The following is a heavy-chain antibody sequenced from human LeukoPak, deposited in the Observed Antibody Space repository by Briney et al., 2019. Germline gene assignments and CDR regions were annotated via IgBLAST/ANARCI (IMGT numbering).Heavy chain of an antibody. CDR3: ARDRGSGSYYENWFDP. Sequence: ASVKVSCKASGYTFTSYYMHWVRQAPGQGLEWMGIINPSGGSTSYAQKFQGRVTMTRDTSTSTAYMELSSLRSEDTAVYYCARDRGSGSYYENWFDPWGQGALVTVSS. V-gene: IGHV1-46*01. CDR2: INPSGGST. CDR1: GYTFTSYY. J-gene: IGHJ5*02. D-gene: IGHD1-26*01.